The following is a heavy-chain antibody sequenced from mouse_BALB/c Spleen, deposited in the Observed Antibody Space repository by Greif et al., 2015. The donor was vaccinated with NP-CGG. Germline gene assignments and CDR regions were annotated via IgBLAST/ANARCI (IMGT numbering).Heavy chain of an antibody. CDR2: IDPANGNT. CDR3: ARGVRLPRYFDV. Sequence: DVQLVESGAELVKPGASVKLSCTASGFNIKDTYMHWVKQRPEQGLEWIGRIDPANGNTKYDPKFQGKATITADTSSNTAYLQLSSLTSEGTGVYYCARGVRLPRYFDVWGAGTTVTVSS. CDR1: GFNIKDTY. V-gene: IGHV14-3*02. J-gene: IGHJ1*01. D-gene: IGHD1-2*01.